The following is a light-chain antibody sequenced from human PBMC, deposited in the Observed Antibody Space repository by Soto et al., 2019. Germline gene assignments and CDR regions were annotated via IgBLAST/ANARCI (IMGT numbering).Light chain of an antibody. Sequence: DIQMTQSPSSLSASVGDRVTITCQAGQDISNSLNWYQHKPGKAPKLLIYDASSLETGVTSRFGGSGDGTDFTFTISSLLTEDIGTYYWQQYDNVPLTFGGVTKVES. CDR3: QQYDNVPLT. V-gene: IGKV1-33*01. CDR1: QDISNS. CDR2: DAS. J-gene: IGKJ4*01.